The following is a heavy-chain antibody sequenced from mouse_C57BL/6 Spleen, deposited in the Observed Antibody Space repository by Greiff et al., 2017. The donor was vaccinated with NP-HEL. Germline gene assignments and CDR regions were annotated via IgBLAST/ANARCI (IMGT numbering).Heavy chain of an antibody. CDR3: ARYRGLPLYYFDY. J-gene: IGHJ2*01. D-gene: IGHD3-3*01. V-gene: IGHV7-3*01. Sequence: EVKLVESGGGLVQPGGSLSLSCAASGFTFTDSYMSWVRQPPGQALEWLGFIRNKANGYTTEYSASLKGRFTISRDNSQSILYLQMNDLRAEDSATYYGARYRGLPLYYFDYWGKGTTLTVSS. CDR1: GFTFTDSY. CDR2: IRNKANGYTT.